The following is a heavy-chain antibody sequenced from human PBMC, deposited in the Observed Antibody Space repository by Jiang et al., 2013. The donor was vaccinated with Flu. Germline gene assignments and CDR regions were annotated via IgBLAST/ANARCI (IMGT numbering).Heavy chain of an antibody. J-gene: IGHJ4*02. CDR2: IYNSGTT. Sequence: LLKPSETLSLTCTVSGGSIRSERHHYWGWIRQPQEGLEWIGIIYNSGTTHYNPSLKSRVTISLDTSNNQFSLQLTSVIAADTALYYCATFYSGWYVDSWGQGTLVTVSS. V-gene: IGHV4-39*01. CDR1: GGSIRSERHHY. D-gene: IGHD6-19*01. CDR3: ATFYSGWYVDS.